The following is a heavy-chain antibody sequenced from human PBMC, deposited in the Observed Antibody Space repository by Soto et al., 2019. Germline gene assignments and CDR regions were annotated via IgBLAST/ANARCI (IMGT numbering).Heavy chain of an antibody. CDR1: GFTFSSFA. V-gene: IGHV3-23*01. D-gene: IGHD6-6*01. CDR2: ISGSGGST. CDR3: TTDLEYSSSSNFVY. Sequence: GGSLRLSCAASGFTFSSFAVSWVRQAPGKGLEWVSEISGSGGSTNYADSVKGRFTFSRDDSKNTLYLQMNSLKTEDTAVYYCTTDLEYSSSSNFVYWGQGTLVTV. J-gene: IGHJ4*02.